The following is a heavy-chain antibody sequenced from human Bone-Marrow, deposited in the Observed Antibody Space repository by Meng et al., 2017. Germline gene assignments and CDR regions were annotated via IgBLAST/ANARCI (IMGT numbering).Heavy chain of an antibody. D-gene: IGHD3-22*01. CDR1: GYSFTSYW. Sequence: GESLKISCKGSGYSFTSYWIGWVRQMPGKGLEWMGIIYPGDSDTRYSPSFQGQVTISADKSISTAYLQWSSLKASDTAMYYCARLPMYYDSSGYVAYWGQGTLVTVSS. V-gene: IGHV5-51*01. J-gene: IGHJ4*02. CDR2: IYPGDSDT. CDR3: ARLPMYYDSSGYVAY.